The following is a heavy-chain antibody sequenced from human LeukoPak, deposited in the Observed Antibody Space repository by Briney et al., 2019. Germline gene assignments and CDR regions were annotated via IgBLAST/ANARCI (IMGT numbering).Heavy chain of an antibody. J-gene: IGHJ4*02. CDR3: ARGITMIVVTSGY. D-gene: IGHD3-22*01. CDR2: INPNSGGT. CDR1: GYTFTGYY. V-gene: IGHV1-2*02. Sequence: ASVKVSCKASGYTFTGYYMHWVRQAPGQGLEWMGWINPNSGGTNYAQKFQGRVTMTRDTPISTAYMELSRLRSDDTAVYYCARGITMIVVTSGYWGQGTLVTVSS.